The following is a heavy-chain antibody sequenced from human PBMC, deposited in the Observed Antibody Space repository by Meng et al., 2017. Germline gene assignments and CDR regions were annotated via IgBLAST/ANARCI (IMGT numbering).Heavy chain of an antibody. Sequence: VQLGGSGGGLVEPGGSLRLSCAASGLNFNSYWMHWVRQAPGKGLVWVSRISGDGSSTIYAESVKGRFTISRDNAKNTLYLQMNSLRGEDTAVYYCGTGGDYYSFHYWGQGTLVTVSS. CDR1: GLNFNSYW. J-gene: IGHJ4*02. CDR3: GTGGDYYSFHY. D-gene: IGHD1-26*01. V-gene: IGHV3-74*01. CDR2: ISGDGSST.